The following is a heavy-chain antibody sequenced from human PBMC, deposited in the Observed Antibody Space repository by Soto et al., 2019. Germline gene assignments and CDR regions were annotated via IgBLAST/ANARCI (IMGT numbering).Heavy chain of an antibody. CDR1: GGSISSSSYY. V-gene: IGHV4-39*01. Sequence: SETLSLTCTVSGGSISSSSYYWGWIRQPPGKGLEWIGSIYYSGSTYYNPSLKSRVTISVDTSKNQFSLKLSSVTAADTAVYYCASQRMVATVGGGPRELDYWGQGTLVTVSS. D-gene: IGHD5-12*01. J-gene: IGHJ4*02. CDR3: ASQRMVATVGGGPRELDY. CDR2: IYYSGST.